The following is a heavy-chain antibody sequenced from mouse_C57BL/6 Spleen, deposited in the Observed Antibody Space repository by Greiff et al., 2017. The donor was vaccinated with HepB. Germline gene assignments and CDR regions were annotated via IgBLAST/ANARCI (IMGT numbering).Heavy chain of an antibody. Sequence: VQLQQPGAELVRPGTSVKLSCKASGYTFTSYWMHWVKQRPGQGLEWIGVIDPSDSYTNYNQKFKGKATLTVDTSSSTAYMQLSSLTSEDSAVYYCARPTVVAPRFAYWGQGTLVTVSA. J-gene: IGHJ3*01. CDR1: GYTFTSYW. CDR2: IDPSDSYT. CDR3: ARPTVVAPRFAY. V-gene: IGHV1-59*01. D-gene: IGHD1-1*01.